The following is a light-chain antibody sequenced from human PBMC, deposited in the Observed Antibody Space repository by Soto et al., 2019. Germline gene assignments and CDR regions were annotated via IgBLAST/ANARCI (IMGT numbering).Light chain of an antibody. CDR2: DVS. Sequence: QSALTQPASVSGSPGQSITISCTGTSSDVGGYNYVSWYQQRPGKAPKLMIYDVSNRPSGVSNRFSGSKSGNTASLTISGLQAEDEADYYCSSYTSSSTRVFGTGTKVT. CDR1: SSDVGGYNY. V-gene: IGLV2-14*01. CDR3: SSYTSSSTRV. J-gene: IGLJ1*01.